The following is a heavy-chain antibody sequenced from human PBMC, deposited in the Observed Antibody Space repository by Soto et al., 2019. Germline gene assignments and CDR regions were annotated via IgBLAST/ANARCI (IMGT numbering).Heavy chain of an antibody. D-gene: IGHD2-15*01. V-gene: IGHV1-2*04. CDR1: GYTFTGYY. CDR3: ARDSVPNCSGGSCYGHFDY. Sequence: ASVKVSCKASGYTFTGYYMHWVRQAPGQGLEWMGWINPNSGGTNYAQKFQGWVTMTRDTSISTAYMELSRLRSDDTAVYYCARDSVPNCSGGSCYGHFDYWGQGTLVTVSS. CDR2: INPNSGGT. J-gene: IGHJ4*02.